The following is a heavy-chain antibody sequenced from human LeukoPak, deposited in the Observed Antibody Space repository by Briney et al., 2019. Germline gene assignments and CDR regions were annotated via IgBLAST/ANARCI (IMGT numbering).Heavy chain of an antibody. Sequence: GGSLRLSCAASGFTFSSYWMAWVRQAPGKGLEWVGNINQDGGAKFSVDSVKGRFTVSRDNARNSLYLQMNNLRVEDTGIYYCATSHDSSGNNWGQGTLVTVSS. CDR1: GFTFSSYW. CDR2: INQDGGAK. V-gene: IGHV3-7*01. D-gene: IGHD3-22*01. CDR3: ATSHDSSGNN. J-gene: IGHJ4*02.